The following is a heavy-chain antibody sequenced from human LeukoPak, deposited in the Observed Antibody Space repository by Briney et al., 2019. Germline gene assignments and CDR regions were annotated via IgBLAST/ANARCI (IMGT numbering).Heavy chain of an antibody. D-gene: IGHD6-13*01. V-gene: IGHV3-30-3*01. CDR3: ARVAAAGPKEDY. CDR1: GFTFSSYA. J-gene: IGHJ4*02. Sequence: GGSLRLSCAASGFTFSSYAMHWVRQAPGKGLEWVAVISYDGSNKYYADSVKGRFTISRDNSKNTLYLQMNSQRAEDTAVYYCARVAAAGPKEDYWGQGTLVTVSS. CDR2: ISYDGSNK.